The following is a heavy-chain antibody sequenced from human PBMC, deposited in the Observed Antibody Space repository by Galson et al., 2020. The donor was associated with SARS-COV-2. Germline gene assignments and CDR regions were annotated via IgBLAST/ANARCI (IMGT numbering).Heavy chain of an antibody. CDR2: ISYDGSNK. V-gene: IGHV3-30*18. CDR1: GFTFSSYG. J-gene: IGHJ6*03. Sequence: GGSLRLSCAASGFTFSSYGMHWVRQAPGKGLEWVAVISYDGSNKYYADSVKGRFTISRDNSKNTLYLQMNSLRAEDTAVYYCAKDSAYYDFWSGYPHAPPYYYYYMDVWGKGTTVTVSS. CDR3: AKDSAYYDFWSGYPHAPPYYYYYMDV. D-gene: IGHD3-3*01.